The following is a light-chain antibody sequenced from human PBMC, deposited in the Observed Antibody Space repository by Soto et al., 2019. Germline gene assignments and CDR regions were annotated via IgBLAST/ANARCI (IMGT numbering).Light chain of an antibody. J-gene: IGKJ5*01. CDR3: QQYNSYPIT. V-gene: IGKV1-5*03. Sequence: DIQMTQSPSTLSGSLGDRATITCRASQSISRWLVWYQQKPGKAPKLLIYKASSLESGVPSRFSGSGSGTEFTLTISSLQPDDFATYYCQQYNSYPITFGQGTRLEIK. CDR1: QSISRW. CDR2: KAS.